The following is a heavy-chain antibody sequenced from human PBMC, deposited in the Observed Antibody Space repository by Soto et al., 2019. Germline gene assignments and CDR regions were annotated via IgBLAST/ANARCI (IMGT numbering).Heavy chain of an antibody. CDR3: ARHPTGLPNWIDP. J-gene: IGHJ5*02. Sequence: PSETLSLTCTVSGGSTSSSTYSLGWIRQPPGKGLEWIGSLYNSGVDYNPSLKSRVTISVDTSKTQFSLRLTSVTAADTALYYCARHPTGLPNWIDPWGQGIIVTVSS. V-gene: IGHV4-39*01. D-gene: IGHD2-15*01. CDR2: LYNSGV. CDR1: GGSTSSSTYS.